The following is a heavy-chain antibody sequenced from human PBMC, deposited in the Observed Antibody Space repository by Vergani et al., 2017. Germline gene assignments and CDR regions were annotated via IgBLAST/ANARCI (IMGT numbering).Heavy chain of an antibody. CDR3: AGGSYRYFQH. CDR1: GFTFSSYE. CDR2: ISSSGSTI. Sequence: VQLVESGGGVVQPGRSLRLSCAASGFTFSSYEMNWVRQAPGKGLEWVSYISSSGSTIYYADSVKGRFTISRDNAKNSLYLQMNSLSAEDTAVYYCAGGSYRYFQHWGQGTLVTVSS. D-gene: IGHD1-26*01. V-gene: IGHV3-48*03. J-gene: IGHJ1*01.